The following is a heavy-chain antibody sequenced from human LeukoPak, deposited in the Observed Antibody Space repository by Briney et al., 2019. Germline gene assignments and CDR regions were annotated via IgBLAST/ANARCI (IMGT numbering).Heavy chain of an antibody. V-gene: IGHV1-2*02. D-gene: IGHD2-2*01. J-gene: IGHJ6*03. CDR3: AGSAIHYYYYMDV. Sequence: ASVKVFCKASGYTFTGYYMHWVRQAPGQGLEWMGWINPNSGGTNYAQKFQGRVTMTRDTSISTAYMELSRLRSDDTAAYYCAGSAIHYYYYMDVWGKGTTVTVSS. CDR1: GYTFTGYY. CDR2: INPNSGGT.